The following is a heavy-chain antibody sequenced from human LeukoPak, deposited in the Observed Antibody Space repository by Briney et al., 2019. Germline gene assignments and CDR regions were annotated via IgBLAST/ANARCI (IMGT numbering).Heavy chain of an antibody. CDR2: IYYSGST. CDR3: AKDSTIGGYYFDY. J-gene: IGHJ4*02. CDR1: GGSISSSSYY. V-gene: IGHV4-39*07. Sequence: SETLSLTCTVSGGSISSSSYYWGWIRQPPGKGLEWIGSIYYSGSTYYNPSLKSRVTISVDTSKNQFSLKVTSVTAADAAVYFCAKDSTIGGYYFDYWGQGTLVTVSS. D-gene: IGHD3-10*01.